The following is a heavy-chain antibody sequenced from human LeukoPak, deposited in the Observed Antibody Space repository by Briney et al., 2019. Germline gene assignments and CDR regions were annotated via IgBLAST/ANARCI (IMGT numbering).Heavy chain of an antibody. CDR3: AGFAYYYDSSGYYYSDY. D-gene: IGHD3-22*01. Sequence: SETLSLTCTVYGGSFSGYYWGWIRQPPGKGLEWIGSIYHSGSTNYNPSLKSRVTISVDTSKNQFSLKLSSVTAADTAVYYCAGFAYYYDSSGYYYSDYWGQGTLVTVSS. V-gene: IGHV4-34*01. J-gene: IGHJ4*02. CDR2: IYHSGST. CDR1: GGSFSGYY.